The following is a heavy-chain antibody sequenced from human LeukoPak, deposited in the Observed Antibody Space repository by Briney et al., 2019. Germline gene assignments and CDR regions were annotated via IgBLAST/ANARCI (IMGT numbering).Heavy chain of an antibody. Sequence: PSETLSLTCTVTGGSISSYYWGWIRPPPGQGLEWIEYIDYSGSTNYNPSLKRGGTISVDTSKNQFSLKLSSVTAADTAVYYCASCERGYSYGYDYYYYMDVWGKGTTVSVP. CDR3: ASCERGYSYGYDYYYYMDV. V-gene: IGHV4-59*01. J-gene: IGHJ6*03. D-gene: IGHD5-18*01. CDR2: IDYSGST. CDR1: GGSISSYY.